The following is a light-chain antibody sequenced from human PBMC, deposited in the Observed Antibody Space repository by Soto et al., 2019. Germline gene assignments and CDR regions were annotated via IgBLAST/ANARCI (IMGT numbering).Light chain of an antibody. CDR3: CSYAGSYFV. CDR2: DVT. CDR1: SSNIGNNY. J-gene: IGLJ1*01. V-gene: IGLV2-11*02. Sequence: QSVLTQPPSVSAAPGQKVTISCSGSSSNIGNNYVSWYQQHPGRAPKFMIYDVTKRPSGVPDRFSGSKSGNTASLTISGLQVEDEADYYCCSYAGSYFVFGTGTKLTVL.